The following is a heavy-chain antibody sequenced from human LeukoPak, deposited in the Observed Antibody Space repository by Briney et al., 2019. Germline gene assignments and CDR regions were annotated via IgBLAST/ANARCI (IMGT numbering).Heavy chain of an antibody. D-gene: IGHD4-17*01. J-gene: IGHJ4*02. CDR3: AKGGASVTRYVDY. CDR1: GFTFSSYS. Sequence: GGSLRLSCAASGFTFSSYSMQWVRQTPGKGLEWVGIMSNSGENTFYGEAVKGRFTISRDNSQNTLYLQMNSPRPEDTAVYYCAKGGASVTRYVDYWGQGTLVTVSS. V-gene: IGHV3-30*18. CDR2: MSNSGENT.